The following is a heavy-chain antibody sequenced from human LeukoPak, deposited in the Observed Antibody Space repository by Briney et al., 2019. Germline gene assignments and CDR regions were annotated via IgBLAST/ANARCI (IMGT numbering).Heavy chain of an antibody. CDR3: ARVNPRRYSYGRYFHQ. CDR1: GGSISSSSYY. D-gene: IGHD5-18*01. CDR2: IYYSGST. Sequence: SETLSLTCTVSGGSISSSSYYWGWIRQPPGKGLEWIGSIYYSGSTYYNPSLKSRVTIPVDTSKNQFSLKLSSVTAADTAVYYCARVNPRRYSYGRYFHQWGQGTLVTVSS. V-gene: IGHV4-39*01. J-gene: IGHJ4*02.